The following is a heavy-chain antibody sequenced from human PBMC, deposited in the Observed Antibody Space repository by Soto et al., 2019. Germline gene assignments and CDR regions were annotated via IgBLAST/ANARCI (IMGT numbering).Heavy chain of an antibody. CDR3: ARDKGSGRSLDY. V-gene: IGHV3-48*03. D-gene: IGHD3-10*01. Sequence: WGSLRLSCAASGFTFSSYEMNWVRQAPGKGLEWVSYISSSGSTIYYADSVKGRFTISRDNAKNSLYLQMNSLRAEDTAVYYCARDKGSGRSLDYWGQGTLVTVSS. CDR1: GFTFSSYE. CDR2: ISSSGSTI. J-gene: IGHJ4*02.